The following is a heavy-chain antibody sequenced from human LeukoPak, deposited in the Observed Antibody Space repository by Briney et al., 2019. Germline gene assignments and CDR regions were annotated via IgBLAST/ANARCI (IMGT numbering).Heavy chain of an antibody. D-gene: IGHD7-27*01. Sequence: GGSLRLSCAASGFTFSTSWLHWVRQAPGKGLEWVGRITKKRDRYTTEYLASVKGRFVISRDDSKNSLFLQMNSLRAEDTAMYYCVRDNWGTDYWGQGTLVTVSS. CDR3: VRDNWGTDY. CDR1: GFTFSTSW. CDR2: ITKKRDRYTT. J-gene: IGHJ4*02. V-gene: IGHV3-72*01.